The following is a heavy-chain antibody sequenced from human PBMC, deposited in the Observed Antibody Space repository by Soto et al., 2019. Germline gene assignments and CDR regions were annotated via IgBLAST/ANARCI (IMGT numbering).Heavy chain of an antibody. CDR2: IYYSGST. D-gene: IGHD4-17*01. J-gene: IGHJ5*02. V-gene: IGHV4-30-4*01. CDR3: AREFARDYGDYSRWFDP. CDR1: GGSISSGDYY. Sequence: QVQLQESGPGLVKPSQTLSLTCTVSGGSISSGDYYWSWIRQPPGKGLEWIGYIYYSGSTYYNPSRRSRVTISVDTSKNPFSLKLSSVTAADTAVYYCAREFARDYGDYSRWFDPWGQGTLVTVSS.